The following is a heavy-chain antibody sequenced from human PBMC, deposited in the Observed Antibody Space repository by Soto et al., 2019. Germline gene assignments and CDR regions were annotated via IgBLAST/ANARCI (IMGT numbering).Heavy chain of an antibody. CDR2: IGGYGHTT. CDR1: GFSFGSYA. V-gene: IGHV3-23*01. J-gene: IGHJ4*02. Sequence: EVQLLESGGGLVQPGGSLRLSCAASGFSFGSYAMTWVRQAPGKGLERVSSIGGYGHTTHYAEFVQGRFIISRDDSKKTMDLQMNSLRGEDTAVYYCVKGGPTVIYFDHWGQGNLVSVSS. D-gene: IGHD4-17*01. CDR3: VKGGPTVIYFDH.